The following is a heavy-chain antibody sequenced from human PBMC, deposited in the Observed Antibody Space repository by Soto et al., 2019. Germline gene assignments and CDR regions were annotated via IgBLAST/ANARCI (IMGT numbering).Heavy chain of an antibody. J-gene: IGHJ5*02. CDR3: ARGLDATGTTGWFDP. CDR1: GYTFASHD. Sequence: QVPLAQSGAEVKKPGASVKVSCKASGYTFASHDINWVRQATGQGLEWMGWMNPNSGNTGYAQKFQGRVTMTRNTSISTAYMELSSLRSEDTAVYYCARGLDATGTTGWFDPWGQGTLVTVSS. D-gene: IGHD1-1*01. V-gene: IGHV1-8*01. CDR2: MNPNSGNT.